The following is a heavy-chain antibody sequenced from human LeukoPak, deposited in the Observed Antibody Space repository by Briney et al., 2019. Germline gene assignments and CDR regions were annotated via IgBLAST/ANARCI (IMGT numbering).Heavy chain of an antibody. D-gene: IGHD3-10*01. J-gene: IGHJ6*03. CDR3: ARFSGPGMQHYYYYMDG. Sequence: GGSLRLSCAASGFSFSMKYMTWVRQAPGKGLEWVSVIFSGGTTYYADSVKGRFTVSRDNSKNMMYLQMNSLRAEDAAVYYCARFSGPGMQHYYYYMDGGGTGTTVTVS. CDR2: IFSGGTT. CDR1: GFSFSMKY. V-gene: IGHV3-53*01.